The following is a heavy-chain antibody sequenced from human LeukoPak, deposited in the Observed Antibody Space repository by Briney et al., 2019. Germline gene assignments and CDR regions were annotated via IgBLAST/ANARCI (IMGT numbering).Heavy chain of an antibody. Sequence: GGSLRLSCAASGFTFSSYAMSWVRQAPGKGLEWVSAISGSGGSTYYADSVKGRFTISRDNSKNTLYLQMNSLRAEGTAVYYCATLTGIAAAGTRDWGQGTLVTVSS. V-gene: IGHV3-23*01. CDR1: GFTFSSYA. D-gene: IGHD6-13*01. CDR2: ISGSGGST. CDR3: ATLTGIAAAGTRD. J-gene: IGHJ4*02.